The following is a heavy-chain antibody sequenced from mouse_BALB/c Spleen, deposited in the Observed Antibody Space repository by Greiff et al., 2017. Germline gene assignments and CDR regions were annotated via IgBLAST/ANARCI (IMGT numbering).Heavy chain of an antibody. D-gene: IGHD2-3*01. J-gene: IGHJ4*01. Sequence: EVQGVESGGGLVKPGGSLKLSCAASGFAFSSYDMSWVRQTPEKRLEWVAYISSGGGSTYYPDTVKGRFTISRDNAKNTLYLQMSSLKSEDTAMYYCARHKGSDDGYYYAMDYWGQGTSVTVSS. CDR3: ARHKGSDDGYYYAMDY. CDR1: GFAFSSYD. V-gene: IGHV5-12-1*01. CDR2: ISSGGGST.